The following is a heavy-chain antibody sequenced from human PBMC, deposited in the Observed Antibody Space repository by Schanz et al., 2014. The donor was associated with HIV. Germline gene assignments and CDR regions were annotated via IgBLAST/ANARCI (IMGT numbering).Heavy chain of an antibody. D-gene: IGHD6-13*01. CDR2: IWDDGSDK. CDR3: AREIGGQQLAGNQYYYHYYGMDV. CDR1: GFTFSDYG. J-gene: IGHJ6*02. V-gene: IGHV3-33*01. Sequence: QVQLVESGGGVVQPGRSLRLSCAASGFTFSDYGMHWARQAPGKGLEWVAVIWDDGSDKYYGDSVKGRFTISGDNSKNTLYLQMNSLRADDTAVYYCAREIGGQQLAGNQYYYHYYGMDVWGQGTTVTVSS.